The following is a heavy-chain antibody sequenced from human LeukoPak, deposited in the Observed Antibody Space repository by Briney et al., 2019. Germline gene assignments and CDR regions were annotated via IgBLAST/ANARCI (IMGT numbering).Heavy chain of an antibody. CDR2: ISSNGGST. J-gene: IGHJ4*02. CDR1: GFXXXIYA. D-gene: IGHD1-26*01. Sequence: PGGSLRLSCAASGFXXXIYAMHWLRQAXXKGLEYVSFISSNGGSTYYANSVKGRFTISRDNSKNTLYLQMGSLSAEDMAVHYCARDGTDYWGQGTLVTVSS. V-gene: IGHV3-64*01. CDR3: ARDGTDY.